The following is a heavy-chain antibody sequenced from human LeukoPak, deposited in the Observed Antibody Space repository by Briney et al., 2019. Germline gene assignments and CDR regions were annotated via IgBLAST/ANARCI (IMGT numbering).Heavy chain of an antibody. CDR2: INHSGST. CDR1: GGSFSGYY. D-gene: IGHD2-2*01. Sequence: SETLSLTCAVYGGSFSGYYWSWIRQPPGKGLEWIGEINHSGSTNYNPSLKSRVTISVDTSKNQFSLKLSSETAADTAVYYCARGTSRQLQSKGLDYWGQGTLVTVSS. CDR3: ARGTSRQLQSKGLDY. V-gene: IGHV4-34*01. J-gene: IGHJ4*02.